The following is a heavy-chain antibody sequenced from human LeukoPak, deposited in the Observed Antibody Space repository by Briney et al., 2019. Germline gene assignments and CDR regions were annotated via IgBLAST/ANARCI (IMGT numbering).Heavy chain of an antibody. J-gene: IGHJ4*02. CDR3: ASRSAVAGLDY. Sequence: SETLSLTCAVYGGSFSGYYWSWIRQSPGKGLEWIGEINHSGSTNYNPSLKSRVTISVDTSKNQFSLKLSSVTAADTAVYYCASRSAVAGLDYWGQGTLVTVSS. D-gene: IGHD6-19*01. CDR2: INHSGST. V-gene: IGHV4-34*01. CDR1: GGSFSGYY.